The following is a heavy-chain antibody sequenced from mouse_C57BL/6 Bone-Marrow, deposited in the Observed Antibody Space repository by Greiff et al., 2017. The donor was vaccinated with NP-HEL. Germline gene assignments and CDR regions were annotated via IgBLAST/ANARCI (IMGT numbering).Heavy chain of an antibody. J-gene: IGHJ4*01. D-gene: IGHD1-1*01. CDR1: GYSFTGYF. CDR3: ARWHYGSSYDYYAMDY. V-gene: IGHV1-20*01. Sequence: EVKLMESGPELVKPGDSVKISCKASGYSFTGYFMNWVMQSHGKSLEWIGRINPYNGDTFYNQKFKGKATLTVDKSSSTAHMELRSLTSEDSAVYYCARWHYGSSYDYYAMDYWGQGTSVTVSS. CDR2: INPYNGDT.